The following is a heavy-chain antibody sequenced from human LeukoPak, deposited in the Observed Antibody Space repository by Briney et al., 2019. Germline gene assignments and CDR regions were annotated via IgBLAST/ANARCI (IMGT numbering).Heavy chain of an antibody. CDR3: ARARYSSSWYVGY. CDR2: INHSGST. V-gene: IGHV4-34*01. Sequence: SETLSLTCAVYGGSFSGYYWSWIRQPPGKGLEWIGEINHSGSTNYNPSLKSRVTISVDTSKNQFSLMLSSVTAADTAVYYCARARYSSSWYVGYWGQGTLVTVSS. CDR1: GGSFSGYY. J-gene: IGHJ4*02. D-gene: IGHD6-13*01.